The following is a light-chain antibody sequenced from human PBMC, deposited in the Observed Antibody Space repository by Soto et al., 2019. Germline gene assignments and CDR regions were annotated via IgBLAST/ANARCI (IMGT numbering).Light chain of an antibody. CDR2: GAS. CDR1: QSVSSNY. CDR3: QQRSSWLT. J-gene: IGKJ4*01. Sequence: EIVLTQSPGTLSLSPGERATLSCRTSQSVSSNYLAWYQQKPGQAPRLLIYGASSRATGIPDRFSGSGSGTDFTLTISSLEPEDFAVYYCQQRSSWLTFGGGTRVDIK. V-gene: IGKV3D-20*02.